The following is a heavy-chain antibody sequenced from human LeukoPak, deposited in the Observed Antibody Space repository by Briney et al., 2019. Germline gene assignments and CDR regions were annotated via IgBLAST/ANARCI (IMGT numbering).Heavy chain of an antibody. V-gene: IGHV3-23*01. D-gene: IGHD5-24*01. CDR3: AKVRLQYWDFDY. J-gene: IGHJ4*02. CDR2: ISGSGGST. Sequence: PGGSLRLSCAASGFTFSSYAMSWVRQAPGKGLEWVSAISGSGGSTHYADSVKGRFTISRDNSKNTLYLQMNSLRAEDTAVYYCAKVRLQYWDFDYWGQGTLVTVSS. CDR1: GFTFSSYA.